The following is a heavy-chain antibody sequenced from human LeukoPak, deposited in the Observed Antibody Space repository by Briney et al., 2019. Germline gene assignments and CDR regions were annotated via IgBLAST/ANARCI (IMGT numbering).Heavy chain of an antibody. J-gene: IGHJ4*02. Sequence: PSETLSLTCTVSGGSISSYYWSWIRQPPGKGREWIGYIYYSGSTNYNPSLKSRVTISVDTSKNQFSLKLSSVTAADTAVYYCARDSNRRFDYWGQGTLVTVSS. CDR1: GGSISSYY. V-gene: IGHV4-59*01. CDR2: IYYSGST. CDR3: ARDSNRRFDY.